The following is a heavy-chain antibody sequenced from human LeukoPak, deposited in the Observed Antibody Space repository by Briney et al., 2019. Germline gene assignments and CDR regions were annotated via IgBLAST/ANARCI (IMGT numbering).Heavy chain of an antibody. V-gene: IGHV3-23*01. D-gene: IGHD7-27*01. CDR1: GFTFSSYA. Sequence: GGSLRLSYAASGFTFSSYAMSWVRQAPGKGLEWVSAISGSGGSTYYADSVKGRFTISRDNSKNTLYLQMNSLRAEDTAVYYCAKVPELGPVYYFDYWGQGTLVTVSS. CDR3: AKVPELGPVYYFDY. J-gene: IGHJ4*02. CDR2: ISGSGGST.